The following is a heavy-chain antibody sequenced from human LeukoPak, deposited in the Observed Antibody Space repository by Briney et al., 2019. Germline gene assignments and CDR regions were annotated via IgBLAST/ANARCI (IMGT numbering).Heavy chain of an antibody. D-gene: IGHD3-22*01. Sequence: ASVKVSCKASGYTFTGYYMHWVRQAPGQGLEWMGWINPNSGGTNYAQKFQGRVTITADKSTRTAYMERSSLRSEDTAVYYCARITIDSSGYYRLFDYWGQGTLVTVSS. CDR1: GYTFTGYY. CDR3: ARITIDSSGYYRLFDY. V-gene: IGHV1-2*02. CDR2: INPNSGGT. J-gene: IGHJ4*02.